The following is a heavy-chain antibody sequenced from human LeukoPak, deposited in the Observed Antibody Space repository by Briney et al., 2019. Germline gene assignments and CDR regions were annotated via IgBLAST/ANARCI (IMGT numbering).Heavy chain of an antibody. CDR1: GYSFTSYA. D-gene: IGHD6-19*01. J-gene: IGHJ4*02. V-gene: IGHV3-30-3*01. Sequence: SCKASGYSFTSYAMHWVRQAPGKGLEWVAVISYDGSNKYYADSVKGRFTISRDNSKNTLYLQMNSLRAEDTAVYYCARVAVAAAFDYWGQGTLVTVSS. CDR3: ARVAVAAAFDY. CDR2: ISYDGSNK.